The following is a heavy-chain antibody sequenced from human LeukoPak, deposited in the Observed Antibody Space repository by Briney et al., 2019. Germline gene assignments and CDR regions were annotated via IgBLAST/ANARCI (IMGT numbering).Heavy chain of an antibody. J-gene: IGHJ5*02. CDR2: INPNSGGT. D-gene: IGHD6-13*01. CDR3: ARDLFSSSSKSWFDP. V-gene: IGHV1-2*02. CDR1: GYTFTGYY. Sequence: GASVKVSCKASGYTFTGYYMHWVRQAPGQGLEWMGWINPNSGGTNYAQKFQGRVTMTRDTSISTAYMELSRLRSDDTAVYYCARDLFSSSSKSWFDPWGQGTLVTVSS.